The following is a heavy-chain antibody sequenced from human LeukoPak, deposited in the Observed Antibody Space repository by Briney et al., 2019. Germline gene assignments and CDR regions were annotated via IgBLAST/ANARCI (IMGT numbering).Heavy chain of an antibody. CDR2: ISSSSSTI. D-gene: IGHD5-12*01. J-gene: IGHJ4*02. CDR1: GFTFSSYS. V-gene: IGHV3-48*04. Sequence: GGSLRLSCAASGFTFSSYSMNWVRQAPGKGLEWVSYISSSSSTIYYADSVKGRFTISRDNAKNSLYLQMNSLRAEDTAVYYCARVMYSGYDIFDYWGQGTLVTVSS. CDR3: ARVMYSGYDIFDY.